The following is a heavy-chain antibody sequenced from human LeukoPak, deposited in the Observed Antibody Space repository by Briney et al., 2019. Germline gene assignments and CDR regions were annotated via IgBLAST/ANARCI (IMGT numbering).Heavy chain of an antibody. V-gene: IGHV1-2*02. CDR3: ARHLYSSSWYTYYYYMDV. CDR1: GYTFTSYY. J-gene: IGHJ6*03. D-gene: IGHD6-13*01. Sequence: ASVKVSCKASGYTFTSYYMHWVRQAPGQGLEWMGWINPNSGATNYAQKFQGRVTITADKSTSTAYMELSSLRSEDTAVYYCARHLYSSSWYTYYYYMDVWGKGTTVTVSS. CDR2: INPNSGAT.